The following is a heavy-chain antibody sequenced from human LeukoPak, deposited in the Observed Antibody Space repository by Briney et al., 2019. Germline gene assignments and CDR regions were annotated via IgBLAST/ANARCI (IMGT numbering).Heavy chain of an antibody. CDR3: ARDPLGYYGSGSSDAFDI. CDR2: ISGSGGST. D-gene: IGHD3-10*01. CDR1: GFTFSSYA. Sequence: GGSLRLSCAASGFTFSSYAMSWVCQAPGKGLEWVSAISGSGGSTYYADSVKGRFTISRDNSKNTLYLQMNSLRAEDTAVYYCARDPLGYYGSGSSDAFDIWGQGTMVTVSS. J-gene: IGHJ3*02. V-gene: IGHV3-23*01.